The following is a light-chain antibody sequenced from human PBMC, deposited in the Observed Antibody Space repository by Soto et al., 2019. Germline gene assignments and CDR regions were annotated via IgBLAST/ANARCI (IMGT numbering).Light chain of an antibody. CDR3: QQSYKTPHT. Sequence: DIQMTQSPSSLSASVGVRVTITCRASQGVSAYLLWYQQRQGTAPRLLIYAASNLVCGVPSRFSGSGSGTTVTLTISSLQPEDFATYYCQQSYKTPHTFGQGTKLETK. V-gene: IGKV1-39*01. J-gene: IGKJ2*01. CDR2: AAS. CDR1: QGVSAY.